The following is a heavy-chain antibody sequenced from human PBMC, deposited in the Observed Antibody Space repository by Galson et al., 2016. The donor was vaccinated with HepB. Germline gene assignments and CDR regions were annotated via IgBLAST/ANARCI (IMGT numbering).Heavy chain of an antibody. CDR3: ARGPLIAEAGVY. V-gene: IGHV3-48*01. Sequence: SLRLSCAASGFTFSSYSMNWVRQAPGKGLEWVSYISSSSSTRYYADSVKGRFTISIDNAKNSLYLQMNSLRAEDTAVYYCARGPLIAEAGVYWGQGTLVTVSS. CDR2: ISSSSSTR. J-gene: IGHJ4*02. D-gene: IGHD6-13*01. CDR1: GFTFSSYS.